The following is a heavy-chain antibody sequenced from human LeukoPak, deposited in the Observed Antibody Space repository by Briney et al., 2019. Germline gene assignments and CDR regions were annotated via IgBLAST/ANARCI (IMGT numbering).Heavy chain of an antibody. D-gene: IGHD3-16*01. CDR2: FNPKSGGT. V-gene: IGHV1-2*02. J-gene: IGHJ4*02. CDR1: GYTFTDYY. CDR3: VRAGGPFDY. Sequence: ASVKVSCKASGYTFTDYYIHWARQAPGQGLEWMGWFNPKSGGTKYAQNFQGRVTMTRDTSTAYMELSRLKSDDTAVYYCVRAGGPFDYWGLGTQATVSS.